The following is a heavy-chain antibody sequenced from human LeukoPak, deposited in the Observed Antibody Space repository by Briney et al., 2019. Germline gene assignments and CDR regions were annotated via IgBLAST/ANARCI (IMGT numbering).Heavy chain of an antibody. V-gene: IGHV3-23*01. CDR2: ISGSGGST. Sequence: GGSLRLSCAASGFTFSSYGMSWARQAPGKGLEWVSAISGSGGSTYYADSVKGRFTISRDNSKNTLYLQMNSLRAEDTAVYYCAKDSDDSSGYYLPHFDYWGQGTLVTVSS. D-gene: IGHD3-22*01. CDR3: AKDSDDSSGYYLPHFDY. CDR1: GFTFSSYG. J-gene: IGHJ4*02.